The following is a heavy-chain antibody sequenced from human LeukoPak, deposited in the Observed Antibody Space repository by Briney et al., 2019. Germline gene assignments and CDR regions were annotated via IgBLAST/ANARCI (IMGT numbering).Heavy chain of an antibody. J-gene: IGHJ4*02. CDR3: ARDMGRYSGYDYDY. CDR2: IHPNSGAT. CDR1: GYTFTDYY. D-gene: IGHD5-12*01. Sequence: ASVKVSCKTSGYTFTDYYLHWVXQAPGQGLEXXXXIHPNSGATHYAQKFQGRLTMTRDTSISTVYMELTRLRSDDTAVYYCARDMGRYSGYDYDYWGQGTLVTASS. V-gene: IGHV1-2*02.